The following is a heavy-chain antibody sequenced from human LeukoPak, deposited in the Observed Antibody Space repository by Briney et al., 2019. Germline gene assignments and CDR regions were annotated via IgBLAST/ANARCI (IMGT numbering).Heavy chain of an antibody. CDR3: GRDVGSGWFDIDY. CDR2: IWYDGSNK. D-gene: IGHD6-19*01. Sequence: GGSLSLSCAASGFTFTSYSMNWVRQAPGKGLEWVAVIWYDGSNKYYADSVKGRFTISKDNSKNTLYLQMNSLRAEDTAVYYCGRDVGSGWFDIDYWGQGTLVTVSS. CDR1: GFTFTSYS. V-gene: IGHV3-33*08. J-gene: IGHJ4*02.